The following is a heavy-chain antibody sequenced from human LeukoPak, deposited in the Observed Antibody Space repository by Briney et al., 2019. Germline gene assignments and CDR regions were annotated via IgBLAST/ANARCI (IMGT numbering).Heavy chain of an antibody. CDR1: GGSISGTPYY. D-gene: IGHD3-3*01. Sequence: SETLSLNCAISGGSISGTPYYWGWIRQPPGKGLEWIGSIYYSGSTYYNPSLKSRLTISVDTSKNQFSLKLSSVTAADTAVYYCARASTIFGHFAYWGRGTLVTVSS. CDR3: ARASTIFGHFAY. V-gene: IGHV4-39*07. J-gene: IGHJ4*02. CDR2: IYYSGST.